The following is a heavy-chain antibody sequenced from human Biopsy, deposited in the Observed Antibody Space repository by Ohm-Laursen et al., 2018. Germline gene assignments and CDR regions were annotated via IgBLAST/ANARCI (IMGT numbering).Heavy chain of an antibody. V-gene: IGHV4-39*01. CDR1: GGSISNNNYY. D-gene: IGHD3-22*01. Sequence: GTLSLTCSVSGGSISNNNYYWGWIRQPPGKGLEWIGSIFYRGSTHYKPSLKSRVKISVDTSKNQFSLKLNSVTAADTAVYYCARDYDTSGYYYVSWGQGTLVTVSS. CDR3: ARDYDTSGYYYVS. J-gene: IGHJ5*02. CDR2: IFYRGST.